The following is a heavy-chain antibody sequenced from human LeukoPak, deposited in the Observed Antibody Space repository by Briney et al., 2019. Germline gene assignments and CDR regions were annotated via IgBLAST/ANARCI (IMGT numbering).Heavy chain of an antibody. J-gene: IGHJ3*02. CDR1: GYTFTGYY. CDR3: AKNIWFGESSDAFDI. CDR2: INPNSGGT. D-gene: IGHD3-10*01. V-gene: IGHV1-2*02. Sequence: ASVKVSCKASGYTFTGYYIHWVRQAPGQGLEWMGWINPNSGGTNYAQKFQGRVTMTRDTSISTAYMELSRLTSDDTAVYYCAKNIWFGESSDAFDIWGQGTMVTISS.